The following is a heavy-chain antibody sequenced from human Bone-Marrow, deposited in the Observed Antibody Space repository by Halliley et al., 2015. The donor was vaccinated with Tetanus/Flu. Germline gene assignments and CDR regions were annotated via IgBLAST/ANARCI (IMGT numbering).Heavy chain of an antibody. J-gene: IGHJ3*02. V-gene: IGHV5-10-1*01. CDR2: FDPSNSYI. D-gene: IGHD4-17*01. Sequence: LEWMGKFDPSNSYISYSPPFQGHVTISADNSITTAYLQWGSLKASDTAMYYCARRLYGGTLGFDIWGQGTMVTVSS. CDR3: ARRLYGGTLGFDI.